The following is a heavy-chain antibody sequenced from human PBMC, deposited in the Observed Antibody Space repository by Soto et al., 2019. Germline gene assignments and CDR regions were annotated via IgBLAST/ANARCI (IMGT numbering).Heavy chain of an antibody. D-gene: IGHD1-1*01. Sequence: QVQLVQSGAEVKKPGSSVKVSCKASGGTFSSYAISWVRQAPGQGLEWMGGIIPTFGTANYAQKFQGRVTITAYESTSTAYMELRSMRSEDTAVYYCARTRTGTTWFDPWGQGTLVTVSS. CDR2: IIPTFGTA. CDR3: ARTRTGTTWFDP. J-gene: IGHJ5*02. CDR1: GGTFSSYA. V-gene: IGHV1-69*01.